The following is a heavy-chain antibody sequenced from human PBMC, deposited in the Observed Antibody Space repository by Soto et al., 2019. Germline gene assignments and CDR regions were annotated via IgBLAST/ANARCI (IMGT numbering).Heavy chain of an antibody. V-gene: IGHV3-33*01. D-gene: IGHD2-15*01. J-gene: IGHJ4*02. CDR3: AREETRYCSGGSCYFDY. Sequence: GGSLRLSCAASGFTFSSYGMHWVRQAPGKGLEWVVVIWYDGSNKYYADSVKGRFTISRDNSRNTLYLQMNSLRAEDTAVYYCAREETRYCSGGSCYFDYWGQGTLVTVSS. CDR2: IWYDGSNK. CDR1: GFTFSSYG.